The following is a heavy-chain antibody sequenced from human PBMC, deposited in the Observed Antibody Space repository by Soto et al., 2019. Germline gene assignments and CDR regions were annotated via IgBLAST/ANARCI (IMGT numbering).Heavy chain of an antibody. CDR3: ARTRILEWSLYGMDV. V-gene: IGHV3-30-3*01. CDR2: ISYDGSNK. J-gene: IGHJ6*02. Sequence: QVQLVESGGGVVQPGRSLRLSCAASGFTFSSYAMHWVRQAPGKGLEWVAVISYDGSNKYYADSVKGRFTISRDNSTNTLYLQMNSLRAEDTAVYYCARTRILEWSLYGMDVWGQGTTVTVSS. D-gene: IGHD3-3*01. CDR1: GFTFSSYA.